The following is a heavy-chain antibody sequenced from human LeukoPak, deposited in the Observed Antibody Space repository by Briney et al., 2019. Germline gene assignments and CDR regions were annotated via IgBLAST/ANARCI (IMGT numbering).Heavy chain of an antibody. D-gene: IGHD1-26*01. V-gene: IGHV3-30*04. Sequence: GGSLGLSCAASGFTFSSYPMHWVRQAPGKGLEWVAVMSYDDKYYADSVKGRFTISRDNSKNTLYLQMNSLRAEDTAVYYCARSGGSYYAPLSYWGQGTLVTVSS. CDR2: MSYDDK. J-gene: IGHJ4*02. CDR1: GFTFSSYP. CDR3: ARSGGSYYAPLSY.